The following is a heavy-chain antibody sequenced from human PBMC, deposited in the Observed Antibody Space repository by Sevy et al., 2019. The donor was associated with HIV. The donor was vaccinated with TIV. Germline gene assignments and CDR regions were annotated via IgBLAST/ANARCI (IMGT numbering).Heavy chain of an antibody. CDR2: IYYSGST. Sequence: SETLSLTCGVSGDSINSNDYYWGWIRQPPGKGLEWIGTIYYSGSTYYNPSLKSRVTITVDTSKNQFSLELTSVTAAETALYYCARHLPLAYYEILTPDSRPFDNWGQGTLVTVSS. CDR1: GDSINSNDYY. J-gene: IGHJ4*02. CDR3: ARHLPLAYYEILTPDSRPFDN. D-gene: IGHD3-9*01. V-gene: IGHV4-39*01.